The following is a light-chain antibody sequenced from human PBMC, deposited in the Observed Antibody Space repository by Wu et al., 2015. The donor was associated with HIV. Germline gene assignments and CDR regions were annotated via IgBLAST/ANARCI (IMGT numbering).Light chain of an antibody. Sequence: EIVLTQSPATLSLSPGERATLSCRASQRVSNYLAWYQQKLGQAPRPLIHGASIRATGIPARFSGTGSGTDFTLTISSLEPDDFAVYYCQQRNIWPLTFGQGTRLEIK. CDR1: QRVSNY. V-gene: IGKV3-11*01. CDR3: QQRNIWPLT. CDR2: GAS. J-gene: IGKJ5*01.